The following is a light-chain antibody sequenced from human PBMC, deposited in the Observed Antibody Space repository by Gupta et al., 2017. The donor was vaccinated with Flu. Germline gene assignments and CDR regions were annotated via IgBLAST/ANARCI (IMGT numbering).Light chain of an antibody. CDR1: NVGSKS. CDR2: EDS. Sequence: SYVLTQPPSVSVAPGQTAKITCGGGNVGSKSVHWYRQKPGQAPVLVVYEDSDRPSGIPDRFSGSNDGYSETLTLTKAEAGDEAEDVWQIWTISSDHRVVFGGGTNLTVL. V-gene: IGLV3-21*02. J-gene: IGLJ3*02. CDR3: QIWTISSDHRVV.